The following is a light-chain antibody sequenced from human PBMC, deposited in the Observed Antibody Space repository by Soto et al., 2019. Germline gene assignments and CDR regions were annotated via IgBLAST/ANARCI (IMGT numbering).Light chain of an antibody. V-gene: IGLV2-14*01. CDR3: SSYTSSSILVV. Sequence: QAVVTQPASVSGSPGQSITISCTGTSSDVGGYNYVSWYQQHPGKAPKLMIYDVSNRPSGVSNRFSGSKSGNTASLTISGLQAEDEADYYCSSYTSSSILVVFGGGTKVTVL. CDR1: SSDVGGYNY. J-gene: IGLJ2*01. CDR2: DVS.